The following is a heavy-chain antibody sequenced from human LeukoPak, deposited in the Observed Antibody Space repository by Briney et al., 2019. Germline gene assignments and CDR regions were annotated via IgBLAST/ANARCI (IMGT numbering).Heavy chain of an antibody. Sequence: GGSLRLSCAASGFTFSDYYMSWIRQAPGKGLEWVSYISSSGSTIYYADSVKGRFTISRDNSKNTLYLQMNSLRAEDTAVYYCAKEYSGSYYAFDYWGQGALVTVSS. D-gene: IGHD1-26*01. J-gene: IGHJ4*02. CDR3: AKEYSGSYYAFDY. V-gene: IGHV3-11*01. CDR1: GFTFSDYY. CDR2: ISSSGSTI.